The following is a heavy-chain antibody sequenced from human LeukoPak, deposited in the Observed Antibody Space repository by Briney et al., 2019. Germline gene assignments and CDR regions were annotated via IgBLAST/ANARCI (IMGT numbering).Heavy chain of an antibody. Sequence: SVKVSCKASGGTFSSYAISWVRQAPGQGLEWMGGIIPIFGTANYAQKSQGRVTITADKSTSTAYMELSSLRSEDTAVYYCAREGDYYGSGSYSDYWGQGTLVTVSS. J-gene: IGHJ4*02. CDR3: AREGDYYGSGSYSDY. CDR1: GGTFSSYA. D-gene: IGHD3-10*01. V-gene: IGHV1-69*06. CDR2: IIPIFGTA.